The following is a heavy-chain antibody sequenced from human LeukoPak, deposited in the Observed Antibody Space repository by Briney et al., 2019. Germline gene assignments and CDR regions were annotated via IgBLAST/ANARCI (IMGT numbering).Heavy chain of an antibody. J-gene: IGHJ4*02. Sequence: ASVKVSCKASGYTFTSYYMHWVRQAPGQGLERMGIINPSGGSTSYAQKFQGRVTMTRDTSTSTVYMELSSLRSEDTAVYYCARDWGGGYNYLFFDYWGQGTLVTVSS. V-gene: IGHV1-46*01. CDR3: ARDWGGGYNYLFFDY. CDR1: GYTFTSYY. CDR2: INPSGGST. D-gene: IGHD5-24*01.